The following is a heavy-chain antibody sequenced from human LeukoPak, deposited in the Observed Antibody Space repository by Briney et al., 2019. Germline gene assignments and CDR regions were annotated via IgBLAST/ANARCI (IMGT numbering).Heavy chain of an antibody. D-gene: IGHD5-12*01. Sequence: SETLSLTCTVSGYSISSSYWSWIRQPPGKGLEWIGYIYYSGSTNYNPSLKSRVTISVDTSKNQFSLKLSSVTVADTAVYYCAKYSGYRAFDIWGQGTMVTVSS. CDR1: GYSISSSY. CDR3: AKYSGYRAFDI. CDR2: IYYSGST. J-gene: IGHJ3*02. V-gene: IGHV4-59*08.